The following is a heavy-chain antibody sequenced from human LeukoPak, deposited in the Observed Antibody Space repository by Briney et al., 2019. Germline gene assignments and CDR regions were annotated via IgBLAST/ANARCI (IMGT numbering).Heavy chain of an antibody. CDR2: ISPNSGGT. D-gene: IGHD6-19*01. J-gene: IGHJ2*01. Sequence: GASVKVSCKASGYTFTGYYMHWVRQAPGQGLEWMGWISPNSGGTNYAQKFQGRVTMTRDTSISTAYMELSRLRSDDTAVYYCARTRIAVAGHRGWYFDLWGRGTLVTVSS. V-gene: IGHV1-2*02. CDR1: GYTFTGYY. CDR3: ARTRIAVAGHRGWYFDL.